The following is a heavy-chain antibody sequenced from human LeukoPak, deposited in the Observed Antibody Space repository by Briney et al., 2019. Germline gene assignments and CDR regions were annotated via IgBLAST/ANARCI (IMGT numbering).Heavy chain of an antibody. D-gene: IGHD6-19*01. CDR3: ARQGWYLSAFDI. J-gene: IGHJ3*02. Sequence: PSETLSLTCTVSGGSISSYYRSWIRRPPGKGLEWIGYIYTSGSTNYNPSLKSRVTISVDTSKNQFSLKLSSVTAADTAVYYCARQGWYLSAFDIWGQGTMVTVSS. CDR1: GGSISSYY. V-gene: IGHV4-4*09. CDR2: IYTSGST.